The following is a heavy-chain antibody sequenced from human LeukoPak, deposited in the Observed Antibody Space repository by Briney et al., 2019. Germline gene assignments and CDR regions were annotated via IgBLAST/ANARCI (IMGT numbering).Heavy chain of an antibody. D-gene: IGHD3-10*01. V-gene: IGHV4-59*12. CDR2: IYYTGST. J-gene: IGHJ5*02. CDR3: ARRYFLRNYYGSGSLSNNWFDP. CDR1: GGSISSYY. Sequence: SETLSLTCTVSGGSISSYYWSWIRQPPGKGLEWIGYIYYTGSTNYNPSLKSRVTISVDTSKNQFSLKLSSVTAADTAVYYCARRYFLRNYYGSGSLSNNWFDPWGQGTLVTVSS.